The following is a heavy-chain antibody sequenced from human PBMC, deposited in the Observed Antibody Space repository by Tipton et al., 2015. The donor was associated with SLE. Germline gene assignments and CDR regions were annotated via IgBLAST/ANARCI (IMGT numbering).Heavy chain of an antibody. D-gene: IGHD6-13*01. CDR2: IYSGGST. CDR1: GFTVSSNY. V-gene: IGHV3-66*01. J-gene: IGHJ4*02. CDR3: ARDVIAAAGALDY. Sequence: SLRLSCAASGFTVSSNYMSWVRQAPGKGLEWVSAIYSGGSTYYADSVKGRFTISRDNSKNTLYLQMNSLRAEDTAVYYCARDVIAAAGALDYWGQGTLVTVSS.